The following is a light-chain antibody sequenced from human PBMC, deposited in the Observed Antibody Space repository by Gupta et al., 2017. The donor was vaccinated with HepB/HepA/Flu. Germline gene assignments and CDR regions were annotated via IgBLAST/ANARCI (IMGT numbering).Light chain of an antibody. V-gene: IGKV2-30*01. CDR3: MQGSYLPWT. Sequence: DVVVTQSQLSLPVTLGKPPSIPCSRSQRLVSSDGNTYLNWFQQRPGQSPRRLIYKVSNRDSGVPDRFSGSGSGTDFTLQISRVEAEDVGVYYCMQGSYLPWTFGQGTKVEVK. J-gene: IGKJ1*01. CDR1: QRLVSSDGNTY. CDR2: KVS.